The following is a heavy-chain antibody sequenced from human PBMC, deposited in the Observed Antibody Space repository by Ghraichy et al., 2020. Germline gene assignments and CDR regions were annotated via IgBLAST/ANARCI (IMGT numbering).Heavy chain of an antibody. Sequence: GGSLRLSCAASGFIFDDYAMHWVRQAPGKGLEWVSGISWNSGSIGYADSVKGRVTISRDNAKNSLYLQMNSLRAEDMALYYCVKDSEGNHRMDVWGQGTTVTVSS. V-gene: IGHV3-9*03. J-gene: IGHJ6*02. CDR1: GFIFDDYA. CDR3: VKDSEGNHRMDV. CDR2: ISWNSGSI. D-gene: IGHD1-14*01.